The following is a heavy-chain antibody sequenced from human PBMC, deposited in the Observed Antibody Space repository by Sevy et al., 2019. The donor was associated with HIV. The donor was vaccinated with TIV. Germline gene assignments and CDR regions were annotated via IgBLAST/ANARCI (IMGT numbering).Heavy chain of an antibody. J-gene: IGHJ4*02. CDR3: TRDNGTYPYYFDF. CDR2: IHYSGST. Sequence: SETLSLTWTVSGGSVSSGSYFWSWIRQPPGKGLDWIGYIHYSGSTNYNPSLKSRVTISVDTSKNQFSLNLSSVTAADTAVYYYTRDNGTYPYYFDFWGQGTLVTVSS. D-gene: IGHD1-26*01. V-gene: IGHV4-61*01. CDR1: GGSVSSGSYF.